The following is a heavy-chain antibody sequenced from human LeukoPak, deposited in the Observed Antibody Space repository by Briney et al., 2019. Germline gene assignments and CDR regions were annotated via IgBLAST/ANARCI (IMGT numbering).Heavy chain of an antibody. CDR1: GGSFSGYY. V-gene: IGHV4-34*01. CDR2: INHSGST. J-gene: IGHJ4*02. CDR3: ARFGDYYGSRLTPDY. D-gene: IGHD3-10*01. Sequence: SETLSLTCAVYGGSFSGYYWSWIRQPPGKGLEWIGEINHSGSTNYNPSLKSRVTISVDTSKNQFSLKLSSVTAADTAVYYCARFGDYYGSRLTPDYWGQGTLVTVSS.